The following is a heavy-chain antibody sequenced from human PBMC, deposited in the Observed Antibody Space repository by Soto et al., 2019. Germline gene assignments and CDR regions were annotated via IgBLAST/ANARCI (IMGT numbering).Heavy chain of an antibody. CDR1: GFTFSSYG. Sequence: QVQLVESGGGVVQPGRSLRLSCAASGFTFSSYGMHWVRQAPGKGLEWVAVIWYDGSNKYYADSVKGRFTISRDNSKKALYLPMSSRRAEETAVYYWARVVSKYGSGVDYWCQGHLVTVSS. D-gene: IGHD3-10*01. J-gene: IGHJ4*02. CDR3: ARVVSKYGSGVDY. V-gene: IGHV3-33*01. CDR2: IWYDGSNK.